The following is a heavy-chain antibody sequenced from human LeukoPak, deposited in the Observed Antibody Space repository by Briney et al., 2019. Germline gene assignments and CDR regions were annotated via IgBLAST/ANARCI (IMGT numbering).Heavy chain of an antibody. Sequence: ASVKVSCKDSGYTFTGYYMHWVRQAPGQGLEWMGRINPNSGGTNYAQKFQGRVTMTRDTSISTAYMELSGLRSEDTAVYYCARDQEGFDYWGQGTLVTVSS. J-gene: IGHJ4*02. CDR3: ARDQEGFDY. CDR2: INPNSGGT. CDR1: GYTFTGYY. V-gene: IGHV1-2*06.